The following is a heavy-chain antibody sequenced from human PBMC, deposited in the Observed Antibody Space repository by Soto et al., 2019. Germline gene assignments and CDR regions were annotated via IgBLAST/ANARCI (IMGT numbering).Heavy chain of an antibody. CDR2: IYYSGST. V-gene: IGHV4-39*01. CDR3: AMGLEGYYYMDV. Sequence: SETLSLTCTVSGGSISSSSYYWGWIRQPPGKGLEWIGSIYYSGSTYYNPSLKSRVTISVDTSKNQFSLKLSSVTAADTAVYYCAMGLEGYYYMDVSGKGTTVIVSS. D-gene: IGHD1-1*01. CDR1: GGSISSSSYY. J-gene: IGHJ6*03.